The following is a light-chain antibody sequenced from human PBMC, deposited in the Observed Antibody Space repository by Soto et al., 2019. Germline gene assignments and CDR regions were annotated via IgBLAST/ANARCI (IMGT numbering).Light chain of an antibody. CDR2: KAS. CDR1: QSISSG. J-gene: IGKJ4*01. CDR3: QQYNSYPALT. V-gene: IGKV1-5*03. Sequence: DIQMTQSPSTLSASVGDRVTITCRASQSISSGLAWYQQKPGKAPKLLIYKASSLESGVPSRFSGSGSGTEFTLTISSLQPDDFATYYCQQYNSYPALTFGGGTKVEIK.